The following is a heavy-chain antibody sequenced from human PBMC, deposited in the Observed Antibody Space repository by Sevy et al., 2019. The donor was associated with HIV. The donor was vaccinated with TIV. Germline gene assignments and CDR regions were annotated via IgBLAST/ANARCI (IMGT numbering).Heavy chain of an antibody. CDR3: TTGGSLFQH. D-gene: IGHD3-16*01. CDR2: IKSKSDGGTT. V-gene: IGHV3-15*01. CDR1: GFTFNNVW. Sequence: GGSLRLSCAASGFTFNNVWMSWARQAPGKGLEWVAHIKSKSDGGTTDYAAPVRGRFTISRDDSKNTLYLQMNSLKTEDTAVYYCTTGGSLFQHWGQGTLVTVSS. J-gene: IGHJ1*01.